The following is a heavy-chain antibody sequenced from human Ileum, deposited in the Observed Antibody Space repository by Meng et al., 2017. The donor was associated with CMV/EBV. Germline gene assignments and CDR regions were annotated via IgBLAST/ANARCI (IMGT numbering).Heavy chain of an antibody. Sequence: GESLKISCAASEFTFSSYWMTWVRQAPGKGLEWISFIRSKAYGATTEYAASVKGRFTISRDDSKSIASSEMNSLKTEDTAVYYCTRNQGASWYSDYWGQGMLVTVSS. CDR2: IRSKAYGATT. D-gene: IGHD1-1*01. CDR1: EFTFSSYW. CDR3: TRNQGASWYSDY. V-gene: IGHV3-49*04. J-gene: IGHJ4*02.